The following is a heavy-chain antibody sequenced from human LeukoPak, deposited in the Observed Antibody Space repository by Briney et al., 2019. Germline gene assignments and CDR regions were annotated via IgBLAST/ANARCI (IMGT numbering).Heavy chain of an antibody. V-gene: IGHV4-4*07. CDR3: ARGSPRSVGGSYYYYFDY. J-gene: IGHJ4*02. CDR2: MFTSGST. D-gene: IGHD1-26*01. Sequence: SETLALTCTVSGDSISIYYWSWVRQPAGKGLEWIGRMFTSGSTSYNPSLQSRVIMSVDTSKNQFSLKLSSVTAADTAVYYCARGSPRSVGGSYYYYFDYWGQGTLVTVSS. CDR1: GDSISIYY.